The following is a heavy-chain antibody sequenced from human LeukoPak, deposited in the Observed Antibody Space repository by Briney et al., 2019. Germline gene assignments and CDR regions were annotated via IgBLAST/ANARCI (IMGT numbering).Heavy chain of an antibody. Sequence: ASVKVSCKASGYTFTGYYMHWVRQAPGQGLEWMGWINPNSGGTNYAQKFQGRVTMTRDTSISTAYMELSRLRSDDTAVYYCAREVVLGYCSSTSCYLMDYWGQGTLVTVSS. CDR2: INPNSGGT. J-gene: IGHJ4*02. D-gene: IGHD2-2*01. V-gene: IGHV1-2*02. CDR3: AREVVLGYCSSTSCYLMDY. CDR1: GYTFTGYY.